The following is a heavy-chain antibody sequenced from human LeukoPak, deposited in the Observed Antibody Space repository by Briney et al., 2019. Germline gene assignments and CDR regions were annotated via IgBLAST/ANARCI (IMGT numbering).Heavy chain of an antibody. CDR3: ARGGGIVVVPAAMPLPFDP. Sequence: SETLSLISAVFGRCFRGYYWSWIRQPPGKGLEWIGEINHSGSTNYNPSLKSRVTISVDTSKNQFSPKLSSVTAADTAVYYCARGGGIVVVPAAMPLPFDPWGQGTLVTVSS. V-gene: IGHV4-34*01. J-gene: IGHJ5*02. D-gene: IGHD2-2*01. CDR2: INHSGST. CDR1: GRCFRGYY.